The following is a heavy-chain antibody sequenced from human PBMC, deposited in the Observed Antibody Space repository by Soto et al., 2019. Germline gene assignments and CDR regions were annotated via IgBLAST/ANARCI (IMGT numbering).Heavy chain of an antibody. J-gene: IGHJ3*02. V-gene: IGHV1-69*13. CDR1: GGTFSSYA. D-gene: IGHD2-15*01. CDR3: ARDRRGCSGGSCYPHAFDI. Sequence: ASVKVSCKASGGTFSSYAISWVRQAPGQGLEWMGGIIPIFGTANYAQKFQGRVTITADESTSTAYMELSSLRSEDTAVYYCARDRRGCSGGSCYPHAFDIWGQGTMVTVSS. CDR2: IIPIFGTA.